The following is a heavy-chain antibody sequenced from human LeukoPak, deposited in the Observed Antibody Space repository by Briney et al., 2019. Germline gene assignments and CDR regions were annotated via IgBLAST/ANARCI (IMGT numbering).Heavy chain of an antibody. D-gene: IGHD6-13*01. CDR1: GGSISSYY. V-gene: IGHV4-59*12. Sequence: PSETLSLTCTVSGGSISSYYWSWIRQPPGKGLEWIGFIYYSGSTYYNPSLKSRVIISIDTSKNQFSLNLTSVTAADTAVYFCARDPRIVAAGTSRYFDVWGRGTLATVSS. CDR3: ARDPRIVAAGTSRYFDV. J-gene: IGHJ2*01. CDR2: IYYSGST.